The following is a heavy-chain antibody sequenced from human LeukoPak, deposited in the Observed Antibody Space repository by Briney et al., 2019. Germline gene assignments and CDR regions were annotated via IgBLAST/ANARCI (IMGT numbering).Heavy chain of an antibody. J-gene: IGHJ3*02. CDR1: GGSISVYY. V-gene: IGHV4-59*01. Sequence: SETLSLTCTVSGGSISVYYWSWIRQSPGKELEWIGYIYYSGITNYNPSLKSRVTISVDTSQNQFSLKLSSVTAADTAVYYCARDKGFYDSSGYVAFDIWGQGTMVTVSS. CDR2: IYYSGIT. D-gene: IGHD3-22*01. CDR3: ARDKGFYDSSGYVAFDI.